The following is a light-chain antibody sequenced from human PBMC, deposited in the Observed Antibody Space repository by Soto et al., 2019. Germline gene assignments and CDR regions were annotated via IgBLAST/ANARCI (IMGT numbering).Light chain of an antibody. V-gene: IGKV3-20*01. CDR1: QNIRGNE. Sequence: VLTQSPGTLSLSPGERTTLSCRASQNIRGNELAWYQQKPGQPPRLLIYRGSSRAPGIPDRFSGRGSGTEFTLTLARLEPEDFAVYYCQDYGTSAPWTFGQGTRVEIK. CDR2: RGS. J-gene: IGKJ1*01. CDR3: QDYGTSAPWT.